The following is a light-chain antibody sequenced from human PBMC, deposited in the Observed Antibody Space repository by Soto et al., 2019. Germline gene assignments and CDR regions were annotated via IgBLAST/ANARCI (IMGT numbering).Light chain of an antibody. CDR2: DAS. CDR3: QHYNNWPPYT. CDR1: QSLSNNF. J-gene: IGKJ2*01. Sequence: DIVLTQSPGTLSLSPGDRAALSCGASQSLSNNFLAWYQQKPGQAPRLLIYDASNRATGIPARFSGSGSGTDFTLSISRLEPEDFAVYYCQHYNNWPPYTFGQGTKVDIK. V-gene: IGKV3-20*01.